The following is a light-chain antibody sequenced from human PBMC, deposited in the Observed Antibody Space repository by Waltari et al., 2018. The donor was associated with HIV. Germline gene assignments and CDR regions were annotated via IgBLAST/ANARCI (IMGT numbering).Light chain of an antibody. CDR3: AAWDGSLRGGV. CDR2: TNT. V-gene: IGLV1-47*01. J-gene: IGLJ3*02. CDR1: SSNIGIND. Sequence: QSVLTQPPSASGTPGQRVTISCSGSSSNIGINDVSWYKHRPGTDPTHLIFTNTQRPSWVPDRFSAPKSGTSAALASSALQSGDEADYYCAAWDGSLRGGVFGGGTKLTV.